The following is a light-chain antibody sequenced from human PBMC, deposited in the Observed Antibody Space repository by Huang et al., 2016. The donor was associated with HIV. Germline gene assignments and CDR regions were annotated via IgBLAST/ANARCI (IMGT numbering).Light chain of an antibody. CDR1: QSVSSY. CDR2: DAS. J-gene: IGKJ3*01. CDR3: QQPGFT. Sequence: EIVLTQSPATLSLSPGERATLSCRASQSVSSYCAWYQQKPGQAPRLLIYDASTRTTGIPARFSGSGSGTDFTLTISSLEPEDFAVYYCQQPGFTFGPGTKVDIK. V-gene: IGKV3-11*01.